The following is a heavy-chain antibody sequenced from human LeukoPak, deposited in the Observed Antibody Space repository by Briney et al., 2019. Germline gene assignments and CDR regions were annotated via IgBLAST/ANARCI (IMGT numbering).Heavy chain of an antibody. Sequence: ASVKVSCKASGYTFTGYHMHWVRQAPGQGLEWMGRINPNSGDTNYAQKFQGRVTMTTDTSTSTAYMELRSLRSDDTAVFYCARVASRDAYNDYWGQGTLVTVSS. D-gene: IGHD5-24*01. CDR1: GYTFTGYH. CDR3: ARVASRDAYNDY. V-gene: IGHV1-2*06. J-gene: IGHJ4*02. CDR2: INPNSGDT.